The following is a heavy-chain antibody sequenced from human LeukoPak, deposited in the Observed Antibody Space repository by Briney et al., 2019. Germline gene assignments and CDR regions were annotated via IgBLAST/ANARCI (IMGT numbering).Heavy chain of an antibody. J-gene: IGHJ3*02. V-gene: IGHV5-51*01. Sequence: GESLKISCKGSGYSFTSYWIGWVRQMPGKGLEWMGIIYPGDSDTRYSPSFQGQVTISADKSISTAYLQWRSLKASDTAMYYCARSQPGLAATAGAFDIWGQGTMVTVSS. CDR3: ARSQPGLAATAGAFDI. CDR2: IYPGDSDT. D-gene: IGHD6-13*01. CDR1: GYSFTSYW.